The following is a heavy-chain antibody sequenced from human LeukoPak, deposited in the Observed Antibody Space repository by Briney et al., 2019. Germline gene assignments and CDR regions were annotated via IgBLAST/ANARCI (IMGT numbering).Heavy chain of an antibody. CDR2: IKQDGSEK. D-gene: IGHD3-22*01. V-gene: IGHV3-7*01. CDR3: AGRLDSIGSLPNFDY. Sequence: GGSLRLSCAASGFTFSSYWMSWVRQAPGKGLEWVANIKQDGSEKYYVDSVKGRFTISRDNAKNSLYLQMNSLRAEDTAVYYCAGRLDSIGSLPNFDYWGQGTLVTVSS. J-gene: IGHJ4*02. CDR1: GFTFSSYW.